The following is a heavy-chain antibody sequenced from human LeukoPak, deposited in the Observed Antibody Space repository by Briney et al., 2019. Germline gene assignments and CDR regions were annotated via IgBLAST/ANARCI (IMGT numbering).Heavy chain of an antibody. CDR3: ASPLRAAGSMDV. J-gene: IGHJ6*02. D-gene: IGHD6-13*01. CDR2: ISAYNGNT. V-gene: IGHV1-18*01. Sequence: GASVKVSCKASGYTFTSYGISWVRQAPGQGLEWMGWISAYNGNTNYAQKLQGRVTMTTDTSTSTAYMELSSLRSEDTAVYYCASPLRAAGSMDVWGQGTTVTVSS. CDR1: GYTFTSYG.